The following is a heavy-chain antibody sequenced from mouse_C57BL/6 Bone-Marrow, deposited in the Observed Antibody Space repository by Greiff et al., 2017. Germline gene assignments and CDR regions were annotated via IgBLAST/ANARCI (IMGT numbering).Heavy chain of an antibody. CDR1: GYTFTSYW. CDR2: IDPSDSYT. CDR3: ARWDYDVEGFAD. V-gene: IGHV1-69*01. D-gene: IGHD2-4*01. Sequence: QVQLQQPGAELVMPGASVKLSCKASGYTFTSYWMHWVKQRPGQGLEWIGEIDPSDSYTNYNQKFKGKSTLTVDKSSSTAYMQLSSLTSEDSAVYYCARWDYDVEGFADWGQGTLVTVSA. J-gene: IGHJ3*01.